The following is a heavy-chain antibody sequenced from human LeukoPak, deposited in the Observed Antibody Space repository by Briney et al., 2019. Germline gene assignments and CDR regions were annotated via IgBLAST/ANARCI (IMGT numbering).Heavy chain of an antibody. Sequence: SETLSLTCTVSGGSISSYYWSWIRQPPGKGLEWIGYIYYSGSTNYNPSLKSRVAISVDTSKNQFSLKLSSVTAADTAVYYCARHRGRGNSDAFDIWGQGTMVTVSS. J-gene: IGHJ3*02. D-gene: IGHD4-23*01. V-gene: IGHV4-59*08. CDR2: IYYSGST. CDR1: GGSISSYY. CDR3: ARHRGRGNSDAFDI.